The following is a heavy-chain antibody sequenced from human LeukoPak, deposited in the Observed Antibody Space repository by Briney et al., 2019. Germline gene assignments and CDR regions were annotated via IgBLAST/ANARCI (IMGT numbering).Heavy chain of an antibody. CDR3: ARGFSSGWSGRTDPVDY. Sequence: SETLSLTCTVSGGSISSYYWSWIRQHPGKGLEWIGYIYYSGSTYYNPSLKSRVTISVDTSKNQFSLKLSSVTAADTAVYYCARGFSSGWSGRTDPVDYWGQGTLVTVSS. D-gene: IGHD6-19*01. V-gene: IGHV4-59*06. CDR2: IYYSGST. J-gene: IGHJ4*02. CDR1: GGSISSYY.